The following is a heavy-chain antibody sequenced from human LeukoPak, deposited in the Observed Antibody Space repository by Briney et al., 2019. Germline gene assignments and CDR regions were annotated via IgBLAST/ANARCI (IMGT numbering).Heavy chain of an antibody. CDR2: ISGSGGST. Sequence: GGSLRLSCAASGFTFSSYAMSWVRQAPGKGLEWVSAISGSGGSTYYADSVKGRFTISRDNSKNTLYLQMNSLRAEDTAVYYCARMSSGSRLNWFDPWGQGTLVTVSS. CDR3: ARMSSGSRLNWFDP. J-gene: IGHJ5*02. V-gene: IGHV3-23*01. D-gene: IGHD3-10*01. CDR1: GFTFSSYA.